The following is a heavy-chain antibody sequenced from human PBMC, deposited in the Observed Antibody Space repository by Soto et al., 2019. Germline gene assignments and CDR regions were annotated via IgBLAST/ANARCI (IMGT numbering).Heavy chain of an antibody. CDR2: VSENGDVT. D-gene: IGHD4-17*01. CDR1: GFTFSDFA. CDR3: AKDGIQTVTFDY. V-gene: IGHV3-23*01. J-gene: IGHJ4*01. Sequence: EVQLSESVGGLAQPGGSLRLACEGSGFTFSDFAISWVRQEPGKGLEWVSVVSENGDVTRYADSVKGRFATSRDNSKNTMFLQMNSLTAEDTAIYYCAKDGIQTVTFDYWGRGTLVTVSS.